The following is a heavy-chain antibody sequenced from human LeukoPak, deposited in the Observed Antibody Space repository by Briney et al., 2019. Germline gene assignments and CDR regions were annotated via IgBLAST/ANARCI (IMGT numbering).Heavy chain of an antibody. J-gene: IGHJ4*02. Sequence: PSETLSLTCTVSGGSVSSGSYYWSWIRLPPGKGLEWIGYIYYSGSTNYNPSLKSRVTISLDTSKNQFSLKLSSVTAADTAVYYCARDKGYCSSTSCYGLDYWGQGTLVTVSS. CDR2: IYYSGST. D-gene: IGHD2-2*01. CDR1: GGSVSSGSYY. CDR3: ARDKGYCSSTSCYGLDY. V-gene: IGHV4-61*01.